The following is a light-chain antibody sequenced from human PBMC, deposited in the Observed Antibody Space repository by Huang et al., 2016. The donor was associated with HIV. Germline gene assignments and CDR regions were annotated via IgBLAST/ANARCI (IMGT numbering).Light chain of an antibody. Sequence: DIQMTQSPSTLSASVGDRVTITCRASQGISDWLAWYQQKPGKAPKLLIYKASNLEYGVPSRFSGSGSGKEFTLTISSLQPGDFATYYCQQYDNFSTFAQGTKLEIQ. CDR2: KAS. V-gene: IGKV1-5*03. J-gene: IGKJ2*01. CDR1: QGISDW. CDR3: QQYDNFST.